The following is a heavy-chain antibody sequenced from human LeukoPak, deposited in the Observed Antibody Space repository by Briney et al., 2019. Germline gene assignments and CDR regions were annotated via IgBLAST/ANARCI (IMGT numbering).Heavy chain of an antibody. Sequence: GGSLRLSCAASGFTFSNYWMSWVRQAPGKGLEWVANIKQDGSEKYYVDSLKGRITFSRDNAKNSLYLQVNSLRDEDTAVYYCARDGVYGSGSYYSFDYWGQGTLVTVSS. CDR1: GFTFSNYW. CDR2: IKQDGSEK. CDR3: ARDGVYGSGSYYSFDY. D-gene: IGHD3-10*01. J-gene: IGHJ4*02. V-gene: IGHV3-7*01.